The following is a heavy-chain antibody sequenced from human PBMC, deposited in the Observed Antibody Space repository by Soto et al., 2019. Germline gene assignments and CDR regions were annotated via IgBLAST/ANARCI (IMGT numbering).Heavy chain of an antibody. CDR3: AREFAVTTSF. CDR1: GFTFSSYS. J-gene: IGHJ4*02. CDR2: ISSSSSTI. D-gene: IGHD4-4*01. V-gene: IGHV3-48*01. Sequence: EVQLVESGGGLVQPGGSLRLSCAASGFTFSSYSMNWVDQAPGKGLEWVSYISSSSSTIYYADSVKGRFTISRDNAKNSLYLQMNSLRAEDTAVYYCAREFAVTTSFWGQGTLVTVSS.